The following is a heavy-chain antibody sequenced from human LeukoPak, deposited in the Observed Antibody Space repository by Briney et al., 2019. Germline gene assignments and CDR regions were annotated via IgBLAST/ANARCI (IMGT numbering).Heavy chain of an antibody. D-gene: IGHD6-13*01. CDR2: IVVGSGNT. V-gene: IGHV1-58*01. Sequence: ASVTVSCKASGFTFTSSAVQWVRQARGQRLEWIGWIVVGSGNTNYAQKFQERVTIARDMSTSTAYMELSSLRSEDTAVYYCAAAKAAAATSSYWGQGTLVTVSS. CDR3: AAAKAAAATSSY. CDR1: GFTFTSSA. J-gene: IGHJ4*02.